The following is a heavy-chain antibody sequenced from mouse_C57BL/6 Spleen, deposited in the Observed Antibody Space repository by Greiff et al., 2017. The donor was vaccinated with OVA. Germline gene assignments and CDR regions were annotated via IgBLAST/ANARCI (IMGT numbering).Heavy chain of an antibody. CDR2: IYPGSGST. Sequence: QVQLQQPGAELVKPGASAKMSCKASGYTFTSYWITWVKQRPGQGLEWIGDIYPGSGSTNYNEKFKSKATLTVDTSSSTAYMQLSSLTSEDSAVYYCARGGDYYGSSFDYWGQGTTLTVSS. J-gene: IGHJ2*01. CDR1: GYTFTSYW. D-gene: IGHD1-1*01. CDR3: ARGGDYYGSSFDY. V-gene: IGHV1-55*01.